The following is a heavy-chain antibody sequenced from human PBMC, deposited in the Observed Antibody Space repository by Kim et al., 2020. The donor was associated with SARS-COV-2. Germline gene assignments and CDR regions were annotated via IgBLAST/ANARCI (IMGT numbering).Heavy chain of an antibody. Sequence: GGSLRLSCAASGFTFSSYGMHWVRQAPGKGLEWVAVISYDGSNKYYADSVKGRFTISRDNSKNTLYLQMNSLRAEDTAVYYCANVNRGYSGYGVVRPIDYWGQGTLVTVSS. V-gene: IGHV3-30*18. D-gene: IGHD5-12*01. CDR2: ISYDGSNK. CDR1: GFTFSSYG. J-gene: IGHJ4*02. CDR3: ANVNRGYSGYGVVRPIDY.